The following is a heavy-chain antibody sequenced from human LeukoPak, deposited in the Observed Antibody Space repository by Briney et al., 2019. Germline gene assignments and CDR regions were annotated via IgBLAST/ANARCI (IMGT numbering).Heavy chain of an antibody. Sequence: SETLSLTCTVSGGSITNYYWNWIRQPAGKGLEWIGHLYISGSTNYNPSLKSRVTMSVDTSKNQFSLKVNSVTAADTAVYYCARGNYDSTGYYYMGDTLDIWGQGTMVTVSS. D-gene: IGHD3-22*01. CDR1: GGSITNYY. J-gene: IGHJ3*02. CDR2: LYISGST. V-gene: IGHV4-4*07. CDR3: ARGNYDSTGYYYMGDTLDI.